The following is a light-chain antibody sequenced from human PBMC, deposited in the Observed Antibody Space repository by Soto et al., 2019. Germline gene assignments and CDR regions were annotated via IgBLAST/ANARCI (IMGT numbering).Light chain of an antibody. CDR1: QSVSTY. V-gene: IGKV3-11*01. Sequence: EIVLTQSPATLSLSPGERATLSCRASQSVSTYLAWYQQKPGQAPRRLIYDASNRATGTPARFSGSGSGTDFTLTISSLEPEDFAIYYCQQRYNWPPITFGQGTRLEIK. J-gene: IGKJ5*01. CDR3: QQRYNWPPIT. CDR2: DAS.